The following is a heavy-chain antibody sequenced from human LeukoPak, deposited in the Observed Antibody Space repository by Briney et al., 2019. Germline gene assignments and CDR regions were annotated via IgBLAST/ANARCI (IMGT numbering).Heavy chain of an antibody. CDR1: GFTFGDYA. CDR3: TRDQWVGGQQLAQGFFDY. J-gene: IGHJ4*02. D-gene: IGHD6-13*01. V-gene: IGHV3-49*04. CDR2: IRSKAYGGTT. Sequence: GGSLRLSCTASGFTFGDYAMSWVRQAPGKGLEWVGFIRSKAYGGTTEYAASVKGRFTISRDDSKSIAYLQMNSLKTEDTAVYYCTRDQWVGGQQLAQGFFDYWGQGTLVTVSS.